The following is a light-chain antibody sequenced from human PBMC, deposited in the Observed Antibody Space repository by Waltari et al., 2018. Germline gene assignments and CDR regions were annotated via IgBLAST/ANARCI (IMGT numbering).Light chain of an antibody. CDR1: ALPKKY. V-gene: IGLV3-10*01. CDR2: EDN. Sequence: SYELTQPPSVSVSPGQTARIPCSADALPKKYVSWYQQKPGQAPVLVIYEDNTRASGIPERFSGSTSGTVATLSVSGAQVDDEADYYCYSTDNSGNYRVFGGGTKLTVL. J-gene: IGLJ2*01. CDR3: YSTDNSGNYRV.